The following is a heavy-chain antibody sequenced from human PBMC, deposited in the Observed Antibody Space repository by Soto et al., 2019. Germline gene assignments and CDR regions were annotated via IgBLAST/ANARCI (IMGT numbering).Heavy chain of an antibody. D-gene: IGHD3-22*01. CDR2: IYYSGST. V-gene: IGHV4-31*03. J-gene: IGHJ4*02. CDR3: ARAGDSSGYYYYFDY. Sequence: LSLTCTVSGGSISSGGYYWSWIRQHPGKGLEWIGYIYYSGSTYYNPSLKSRVTISVDTSKNQFSLKLSSVTAADTAVYYCARAGDSSGYYYYFDYWGQGTLVTVYS. CDR1: GGSISSGGYY.